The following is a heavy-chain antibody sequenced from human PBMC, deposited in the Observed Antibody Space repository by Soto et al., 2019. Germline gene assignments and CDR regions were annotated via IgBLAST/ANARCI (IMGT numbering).Heavy chain of an antibody. CDR1: GNTFSNYY. Sequence: GASVKVSCKASGNTFSNYYIHWVRQAPGQGLEWMGTINPSGGHTTYAQKFQGRVTMTTDTSTSTAYMELRSLRSDDTAVYYCARDGYYDSSGYRSDFDYWGQGTLVTVSS. D-gene: IGHD3-22*01. CDR3: ARDGYYDSSGYRSDFDY. J-gene: IGHJ4*02. V-gene: IGHV1-46*01. CDR2: INPSGGHT.